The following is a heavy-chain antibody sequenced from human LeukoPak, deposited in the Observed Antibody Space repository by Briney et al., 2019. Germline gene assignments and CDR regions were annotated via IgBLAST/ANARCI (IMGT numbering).Heavy chain of an antibody. CDR1: GFTFSNYG. J-gene: IGHJ4*02. CDR3: VKDPIGRSSDWYDAY. Sequence: PGGSLRLSCVVSGFTFSNYGMSWVRQAPGKGLEWVSVITGSGGTTYHAGSVKGRFTISRDNSKNTLYLQMNSLRAEDTAIYYCVKDPIGRSSDWYDAYWGQGTLVTVSS. V-gene: IGHV3-23*01. D-gene: IGHD6-19*01. CDR2: ITGSGGTT.